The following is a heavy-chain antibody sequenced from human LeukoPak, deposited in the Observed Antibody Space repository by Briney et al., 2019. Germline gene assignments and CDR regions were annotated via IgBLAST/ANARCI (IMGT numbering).Heavy chain of an antibody. CDR3: ARLSGYYYGDWDY. D-gene: IGHD3-22*01. J-gene: IGHJ4*02. V-gene: IGHV4-39*01. CDR1: GGSISSSSYY. Sequence: SETLSLTCTVSGGSISSSSYYWGWIRQPPGKGLEWIGSLYYSGSTYYNPSLKSQVTISVYTSKNQFSLKLSSVTAADTAVYYCARLSGYYYGDWDYWGQGTLVTVSS. CDR2: LYYSGST.